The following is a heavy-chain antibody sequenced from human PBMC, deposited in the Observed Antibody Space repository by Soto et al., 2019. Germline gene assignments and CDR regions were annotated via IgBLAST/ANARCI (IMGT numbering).Heavy chain of an antibody. Sequence: SETLSLTCTVSGGSFGGSSYYWGWIRQPPGKGLEWIGSIHYSGSTYNNPSLWGRVTISVDTPKNQFSLKVTSVTAADTAVYYCARLQYNYYYVDVWVRGTTVTVSS. CDR1: GGSFGGSSYY. V-gene: IGHV4-39*01. CDR3: ARLQYNYYYVDV. D-gene: IGHD1-20*01. CDR2: IHYSGST. J-gene: IGHJ6*03.